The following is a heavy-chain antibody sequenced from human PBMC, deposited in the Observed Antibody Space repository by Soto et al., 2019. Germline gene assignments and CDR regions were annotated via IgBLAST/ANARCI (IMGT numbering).Heavy chain of an antibody. J-gene: IGHJ6*02. Sequence: SETLSLTCVVSGYSFNSVHFWGWIRQPPGKGLQWIGSLSQNGGTYRNPSLRSRATLSVDTSKNQFSLKLTSVTAADAAVYYCAAATLPGARFYGMDVWGQGSTVTVSS. CDR2: LSQNGGT. CDR3: AAATLPGARFYGMDV. D-gene: IGHD2-2*01. CDR1: GYSFNSVHF. V-gene: IGHV4-38-2*01.